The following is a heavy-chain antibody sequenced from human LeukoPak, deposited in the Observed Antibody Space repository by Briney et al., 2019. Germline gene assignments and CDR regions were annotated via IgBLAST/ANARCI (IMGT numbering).Heavy chain of an antibody. CDR3: ARDVTMVRGVTNYMDD. Sequence: GGSLRLSCAASGFTFSSYSMNWVRQAPGKGLEWVSSISSSSSYIYYADSVKGRFTISRDNAKNSLYLQMNSLRAEDTAVYYCARDVTMVRGVTNYMDDWGKGNTVTVSS. J-gene: IGHJ6*03. CDR1: GFTFSSYS. D-gene: IGHD3-10*01. CDR2: ISSSSSYI. V-gene: IGHV3-21*01.